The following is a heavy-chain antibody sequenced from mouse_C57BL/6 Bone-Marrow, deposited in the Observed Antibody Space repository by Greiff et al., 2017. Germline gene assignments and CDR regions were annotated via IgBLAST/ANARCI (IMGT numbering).Heavy chain of an antibody. CDR1: GYTFTSYG. J-gene: IGHJ2*01. CDR3: ARSRSFYYDYDPFDY. CDR2: IYPRSGNT. D-gene: IGHD2-4*01. Sequence: VQLQESGAELARPGASVKLSCKASGYTFTSYGISWVKQRTGQGLEWIGAIYPRSGNTYYNEKFKGKATLTADKSSSTAYMELRSLTSEDSAVYFCARSRSFYYDYDPFDYWGQGTTLTVSS. V-gene: IGHV1-81*01.